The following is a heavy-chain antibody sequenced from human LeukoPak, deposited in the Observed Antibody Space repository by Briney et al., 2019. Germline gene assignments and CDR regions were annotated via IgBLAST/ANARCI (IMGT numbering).Heavy chain of an antibody. V-gene: IGHV3-21*01. J-gene: IGHJ6*03. CDR3: AREGDEFRGYLDV. CDR2: ISSSSTFL. D-gene: IGHD2-21*02. CDR1: GFMFSSYR. Sequence: GGSLRLSCAASGFMFSSYRMNWVRQSPGKGLEWVSSISSSSTFLWYADSVRGRFTISRDDAKSSVSLQLNSLRPDDTAVYYCAREGDEFRGYLDVWGKGTTVTVSS.